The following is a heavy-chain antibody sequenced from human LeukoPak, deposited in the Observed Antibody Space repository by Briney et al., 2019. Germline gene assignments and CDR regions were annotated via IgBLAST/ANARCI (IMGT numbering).Heavy chain of an antibody. CDR2: INHSGST. D-gene: IGHD3-22*01. CDR1: GGSFSGYY. J-gene: IGHJ6*02. V-gene: IGHV4-34*01. Sequence: SETLSLTCAVYGGSFSGYYWSWIRRPPGKGLEWIGEINHSGSTNYNPSLKSRVTISVDTSKNQFSLKLSSVTAADTAVYYCASRLYYYDSSGYSQYYYYYYGMDVWGQGTTVTVSS. CDR3: ASRLYYYDSSGYSQYYYYYYGMDV.